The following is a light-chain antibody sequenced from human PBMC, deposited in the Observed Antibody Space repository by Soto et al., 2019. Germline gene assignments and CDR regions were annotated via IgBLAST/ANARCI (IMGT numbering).Light chain of an antibody. V-gene: IGKV1-5*01. CDR3: QQYNSYPYT. J-gene: IGKJ2*01. CDR2: DAS. CDR1: QSISSW. Sequence: DIQMTQSPSTLSASVGDRVTITCRASQSISSWLAWYQQKPGKAHKLLIYDASSLESGVPSRFSGSGSGTEFTITISSLQPDDCATYYCQQYNSYPYTFGQGTKLEIK.